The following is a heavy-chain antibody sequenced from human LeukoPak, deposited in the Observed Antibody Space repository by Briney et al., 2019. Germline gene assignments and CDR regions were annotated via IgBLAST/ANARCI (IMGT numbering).Heavy chain of an antibody. Sequence: GGSLRLSCAASGFTFSNFAMSWVRQAPGKGLEWVSAISGSGGSTYYADSVKGRFTISRDNSKNTLYLQMNSLRAEDTAVYYCAKDVGGNWFDPWGQGTLVTVSS. CDR1: GFTFSNFA. CDR3: AKDVGGNWFDP. J-gene: IGHJ5*02. D-gene: IGHD3-16*01. CDR2: ISGSGGST. V-gene: IGHV3-23*01.